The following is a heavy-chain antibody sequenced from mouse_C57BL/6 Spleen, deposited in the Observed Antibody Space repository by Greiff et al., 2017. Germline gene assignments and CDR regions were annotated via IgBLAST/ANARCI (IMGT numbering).Heavy chain of an antibody. CDR3: ARRDGSYDHDGYAMDS. CDR2: IDPSDSYT. Sequence: QVQLQQPGAELVRPGTSVKLSCKASGYTFTSYWMHWVKQRPGQGLEWIGVIDPSDSYTNYNQKFKGKATLTVDTSSSTAYMQLSSLTSEVSAVFYFARRDGSYDHDGYAMDSWGQGPSAPVPS. J-gene: IGHJ4*01. CDR1: GYTFTSYW. D-gene: IGHD2-4*01. V-gene: IGHV1-59*01.